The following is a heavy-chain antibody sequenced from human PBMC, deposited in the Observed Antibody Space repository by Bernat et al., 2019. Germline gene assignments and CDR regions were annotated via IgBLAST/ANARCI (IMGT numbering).Heavy chain of an antibody. CDR2: IYHTGNT. CDR3: AREGEYGESEY. V-gene: IGHV4-31*03. Sequence: QVQLQESGPRLVKPSQTLSLTCSVSGGSISSGGYSWNWIRQHPEKGLEWIGYIYHTGNTNYNPSLRSRVVISVDLSKNQFSLTLTSVTAADTAVYYCAREGEYGESEYWGKGTLVTVSS. CDR1: GGSISSGGYS. D-gene: IGHD4-17*01. J-gene: IGHJ4*02.